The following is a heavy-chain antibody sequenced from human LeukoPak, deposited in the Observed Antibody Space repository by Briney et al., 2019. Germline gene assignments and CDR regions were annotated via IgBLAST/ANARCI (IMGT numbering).Heavy chain of an antibody. Sequence: GESLKISCKGSGYSFTSYWIGWVRQMPGKGLEWMGIIYPGDSGSRYSPSFQGQVTISADKYISTAYLQWSSLKASDTAMYYCARRMLIGRSSSPPDYWGQGTLVTVSS. V-gene: IGHV5-51*01. CDR1: GYSFTSYW. CDR2: IYPGDSGS. J-gene: IGHJ4*02. D-gene: IGHD6-13*01. CDR3: ARRMLIGRSSSPPDY.